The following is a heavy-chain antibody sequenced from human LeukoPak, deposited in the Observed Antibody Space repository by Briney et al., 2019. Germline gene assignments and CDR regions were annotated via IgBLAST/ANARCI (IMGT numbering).Heavy chain of an antibody. CDR3: VRSYDTSGYFHAFDI. V-gene: IGHV4-59*01. CDR1: GGSISFYY. Sequence: SETLSLTCTASGGSISFYYWSWIRQPPGKGLEWIGYIYYSGSTTYNPSLKSRVTISVDASKTQFSLKLSSVTAADTAMYYCVRSYDTSGYFHAFDIWGQGTEVTVSS. J-gene: IGHJ3*02. CDR2: IYYSGST. D-gene: IGHD3-22*01.